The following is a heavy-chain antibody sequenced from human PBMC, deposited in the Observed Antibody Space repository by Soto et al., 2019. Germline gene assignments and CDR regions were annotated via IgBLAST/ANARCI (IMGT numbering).Heavy chain of an antibody. V-gene: IGHV4-34*01. CDR3: AARYCSSTSCYGRGYYYYMDV. Sequence: SETLSLTCAVYGGSFSGYYWSWIRQPPGKGLEWIGEINHSGSTNYNLSLKSRVTISVDTSKNQFSLKLSSVTAADTAVYYCAARYCSSTSCYGRGYYYYMDVWGKGTTVTVSS. J-gene: IGHJ6*03. CDR2: INHSGST. CDR1: GGSFSGYY. D-gene: IGHD2-2*01.